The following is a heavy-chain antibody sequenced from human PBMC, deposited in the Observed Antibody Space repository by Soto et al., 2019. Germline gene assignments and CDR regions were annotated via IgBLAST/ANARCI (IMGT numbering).Heavy chain of an antibody. V-gene: IGHV5-51*01. J-gene: IGHJ5*02. CDR3: ASTSIAAAGKDYNWFDP. Sequence: GESLKISCKGSGYSFTSYWIGWLRQMPGKGLEWMGIIYPGDSDTRYSPSFQGQVTISADKSISTAYPQWSSLKASDTAMYYCASTSIAAAGKDYNWFDPWGQGTLVTVSS. CDR1: GYSFTSYW. CDR2: IYPGDSDT. D-gene: IGHD6-13*01.